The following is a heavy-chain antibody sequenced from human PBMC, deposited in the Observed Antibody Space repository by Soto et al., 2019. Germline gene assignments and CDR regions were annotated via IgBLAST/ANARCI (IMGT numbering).Heavy chain of an antibody. CDR3: STRPIVEPTGDH. J-gene: IGHJ4*02. Sequence: VQLVQSGGGLVQPGGSLKLSCTASGFSISGSAIHWVRQASGKGLEWVGRIRSKANSYATAYAESVTGRFTISRSDSKNTAYLQLNRLKTEDTAVYFCSTRPIVEPTGDHWGQGTLVTVSS. D-gene: IGHD1-26*01. CDR1: GFSISGSA. V-gene: IGHV3-73*02. CDR2: IRSKANSYAT.